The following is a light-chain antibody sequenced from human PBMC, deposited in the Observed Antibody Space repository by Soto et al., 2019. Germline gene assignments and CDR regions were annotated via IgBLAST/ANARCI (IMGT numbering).Light chain of an antibody. V-gene: IGKV1-5*03. CDR2: KAS. J-gene: IGKJ4*02. CDR1: QSISSW. Sequence: DIQMTQSPSTLSASVGDRVTITCRASQSISSWLAWYQQKPGKAPKLLIYKASSLESGVPSRFSGSGSGTEFTLTISSLQPDDFNTSASTENYTHSMFG. CDR3: TENYTHSM.